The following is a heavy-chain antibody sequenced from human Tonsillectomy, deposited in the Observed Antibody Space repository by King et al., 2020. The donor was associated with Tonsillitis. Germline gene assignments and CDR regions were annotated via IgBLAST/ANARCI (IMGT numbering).Heavy chain of an antibody. CDR2: IYYRGGT. Sequence: QLQLQESGPGLVKPSETLSLTCTVSGGSISSSSYYWGWIRQPPGKGLEWIGSIYYRGGTYYNPSLKSRVTISVDTSKNQFSLKLSSVTAADTAVYYCARLTVIYGMDVWGQGTTVTVSS. J-gene: IGHJ6*02. D-gene: IGHD4-17*01. CDR3: ARLTVIYGMDV. CDR1: GGSISSSSYY. V-gene: IGHV4-39*01.